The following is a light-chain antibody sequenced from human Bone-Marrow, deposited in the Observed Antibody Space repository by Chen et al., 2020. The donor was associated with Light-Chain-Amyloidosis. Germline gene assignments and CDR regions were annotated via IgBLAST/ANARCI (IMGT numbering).Light chain of an antibody. J-gene: IGLJ2*01. CDR3: QSADSSGTYEVI. V-gene: IGLV3-25*03. Sequence: SYELTQPPSVSVSPGQMARITCSGDDLPTKYAYWYQQKPGKAPVLVIHRDTERPSGISERFSGSSSGTTATLTISGVQAEDEAEYHCQSADSSGTYEVIFGGGTKLTVL. CDR1: DLPTKY. CDR2: RDT.